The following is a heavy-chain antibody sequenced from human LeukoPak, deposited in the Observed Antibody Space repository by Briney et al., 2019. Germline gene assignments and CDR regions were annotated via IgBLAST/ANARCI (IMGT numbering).Heavy chain of an antibody. CDR2: ISSSSSYI. CDR1: GFTFSSYS. D-gene: IGHD3-10*01. CDR3: AKDPGSGTYFYYMDV. V-gene: IGHV3-21*04. J-gene: IGHJ6*03. Sequence: TGGSLRLSCAASGFTFSSYSMNWVRQAPGKGLEWVSSISSSSSYIYYADSVKGRFTISRDNSKNTLYLQMNSLRAEDTAVYFCAKDPGSGTYFYYMDVWGKGTTVTISS.